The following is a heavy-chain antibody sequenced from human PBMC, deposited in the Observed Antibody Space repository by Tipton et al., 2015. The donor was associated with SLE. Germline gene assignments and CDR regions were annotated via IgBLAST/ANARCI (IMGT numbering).Heavy chain of an antibody. CDR1: GFTFRSSV. V-gene: IGHV3-33*01. CDR3: AREARGLDY. Sequence: SGFTFRSSVIHWVRQAPGKGLEWVAGIWYDGSNKYYADSVKGRFTVSRDNSKNTLFLQMNSLRAEDTAVYYCAREARGLDYWGQGNLVTASS. J-gene: IGHJ4*02. CDR2: IWYDGSNK.